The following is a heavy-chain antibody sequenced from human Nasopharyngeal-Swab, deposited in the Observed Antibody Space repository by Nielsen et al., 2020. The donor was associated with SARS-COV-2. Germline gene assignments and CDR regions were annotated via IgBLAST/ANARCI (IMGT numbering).Heavy chain of an antibody. J-gene: IGHJ2*01. CDR2: ISAYNGNT. D-gene: IGHD1-26*01. CDR3: ARAMGYSAWGYFDL. V-gene: IGHV1-18*01. CDR1: GYTFSTYG. Sequence: ASVKVSCKASGYTFSTYGVTWVRQAPGHGPEWMGWISAYNGNTNYAQMFQGRVTMTTDTSTDTAYMELRSLTSDDTAVYYCARAMGYSAWGYFDLWGRGTLVTVSS.